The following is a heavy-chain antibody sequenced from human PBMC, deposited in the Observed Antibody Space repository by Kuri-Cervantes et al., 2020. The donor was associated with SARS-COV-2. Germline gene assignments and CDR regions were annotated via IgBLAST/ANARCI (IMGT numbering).Heavy chain of an antibody. CDR1: GGSISSGSYY. J-gene: IGHJ4*02. CDR3: ARGGRTRNSYYFDY. Sequence: SETLSLTCSVSGGSISSGSYYWSWIRQPAGKGLEWIGRIYTSGSNNYNPSLKSRVTISVDTSKNQFTLKLSSVTAADTAVHYCARGGRTRNSYYFDYWGQGTLVTVSS. CDR2: IYTSGSN. D-gene: IGHD3-16*01. V-gene: IGHV4-61*02.